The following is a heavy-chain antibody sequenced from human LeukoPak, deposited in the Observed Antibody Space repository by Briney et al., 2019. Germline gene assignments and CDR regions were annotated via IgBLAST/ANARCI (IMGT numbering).Heavy chain of an antibody. CDR2: VNTDNTKS. Sequence: ASVKVSCKTSGHIFTTHYIHWMRQAPGQRLEWLGRVNTDNTKSEYSQKFQGRVTITRNTSASTAFMELSSLRSEDTAVYYCARDRGWELRHFDYWGQGTLVTVSS. CDR3: ARDRGWELRHFDY. J-gene: IGHJ4*02. CDR1: GHIFTTHY. D-gene: IGHD1-26*01. V-gene: IGHV1-3*04.